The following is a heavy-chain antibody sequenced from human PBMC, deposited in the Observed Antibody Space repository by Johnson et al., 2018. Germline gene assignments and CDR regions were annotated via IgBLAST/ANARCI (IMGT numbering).Heavy chain of an antibody. CDR3: AREGLSSNWNDWYFDR. CDR1: GGSFSGYY. Sequence: QVQLQQWGARLLKPSETLSLTCAVYGGSFSGYYWSWIRQPPGKGLEWIGEINDSGSTNYKPSLKSRVTISMDTSRKQFSLKLRFVTAADTAVYYCAREGLSSNWNDWYFDRVGRGTLVTGSS. CDR2: INDSGST. J-gene: IGHJ2*01. D-gene: IGHD1-1*01. V-gene: IGHV4-34*01.